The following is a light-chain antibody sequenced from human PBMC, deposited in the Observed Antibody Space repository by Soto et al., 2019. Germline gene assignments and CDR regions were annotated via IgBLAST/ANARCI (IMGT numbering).Light chain of an antibody. Sequence: QSALTQPASVSGSPGQSITISCTGTSSDVGGYNYVSWYQQYPGKAPKLMIYEESNRPSGVSNRFSGSKSGNTASLTISGLQAEDEADYYCSSHTSSNPHVVFGGGTKLTVL. CDR2: EES. J-gene: IGLJ2*01. CDR1: SSDVGGYNY. CDR3: SSHTSSNPHVV. V-gene: IGLV2-14*01.